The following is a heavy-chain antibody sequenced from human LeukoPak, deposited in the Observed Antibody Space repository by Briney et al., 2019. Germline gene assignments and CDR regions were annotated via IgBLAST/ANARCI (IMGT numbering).Heavy chain of an antibody. J-gene: IGHJ4*02. CDR2: IKQDGSEK. CDR3: ARPRGNY. CDR1: GFTFSSYW. V-gene: IGHV3-7*01. Sequence: PGGSLRLSCAASGFTFSSYWISWVRQAPGKGLEWVANIKQDGSEKYYVDSVKGRFTISRDNAKNSLYLQMNSLRAEDTAVYYCARPRGNYWGQGTLVTVSS. D-gene: IGHD3-16*01.